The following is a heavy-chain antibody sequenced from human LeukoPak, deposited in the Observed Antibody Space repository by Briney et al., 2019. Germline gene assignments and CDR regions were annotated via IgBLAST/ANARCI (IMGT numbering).Heavy chain of an antibody. D-gene: IGHD3-22*01. CDR1: GFTFSSYE. J-gene: IGHJ4*02. V-gene: IGHV3-48*03. CDR3: GRSRYDSSGYYYWWDY. CDR2: ISSSGSTI. Sequence: GRSLRLSCAASGFTFSSYEMNWVRQAPGKGLEWVSYISSSGSTIYYADSVKGRFTISRDNAKNSLYLQMNSLRAEDRAVYYCGRSRYDSSGYYYWWDYWGQGTLVTVSS.